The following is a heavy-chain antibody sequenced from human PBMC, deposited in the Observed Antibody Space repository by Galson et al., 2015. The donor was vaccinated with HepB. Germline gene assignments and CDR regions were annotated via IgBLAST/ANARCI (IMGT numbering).Heavy chain of an antibody. D-gene: IGHD1-26*01. J-gene: IGHJ4*01. Sequence: SLRLSCAASGFAFSSYRISWVRQAPGKGLEWISSISSTSAYIYYGDSVKGRFTISRDNAENSVFLQMNSLRAEDTAVYYCVRVLRSSGNYPYDYWGHGTLVTVSS. CDR1: GFAFSSYR. CDR2: ISSTSAYI. CDR3: VRVLRSSGNYPYDY. V-gene: IGHV3-21*01.